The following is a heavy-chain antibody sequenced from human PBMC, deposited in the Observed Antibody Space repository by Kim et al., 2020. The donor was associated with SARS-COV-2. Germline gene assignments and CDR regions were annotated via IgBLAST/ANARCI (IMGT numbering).Heavy chain of an antibody. V-gene: IGHV3-74*03. CDR2: ST. Sequence: STTYADSEKGRFTIHRDNAKNTLYLQMNRRGAEDTAVYYCTIGQGHGFLRWGQGTLVTVSS. CDR3: TIGQGHGFLR. J-gene: IGHJ4*02.